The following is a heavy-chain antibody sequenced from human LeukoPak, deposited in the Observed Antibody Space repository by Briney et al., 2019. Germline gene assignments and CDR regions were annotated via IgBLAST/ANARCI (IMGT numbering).Heavy chain of an antibody. CDR2: IIPIFGTA. Sequence: SVKVSRKASGGTFSSYAISWVRQAPGQGLEWMGGIIPIFGTANYAQKFQGRVTITADESTSTAYMELSSLRSENTAVYYCAREDSSGYSYFDYWGQGTLVTVSS. CDR1: GGTFSSYA. D-gene: IGHD3-22*01. V-gene: IGHV1-69*13. J-gene: IGHJ4*02. CDR3: AREDSSGYSYFDY.